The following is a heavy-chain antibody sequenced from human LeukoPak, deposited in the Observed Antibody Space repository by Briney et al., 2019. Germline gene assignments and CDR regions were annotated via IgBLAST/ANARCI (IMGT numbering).Heavy chain of an antibody. CDR1: GFSFSSYS. CDR3: ARDQGVPAAFFDL. J-gene: IGHJ2*01. V-gene: IGHV3-48*01. CDR2: IGSSNTI. D-gene: IGHD2-2*01. Sequence: GGSLRLSCAASGFSFSSYSMNWVRQAPGKGLEWVSYIGSSNTIYYADSVKGRFTISRDNAKNSLYLQMNSLRAEDTAVYYCARDQGVPAAFFDLWGRGTLVTVSS.